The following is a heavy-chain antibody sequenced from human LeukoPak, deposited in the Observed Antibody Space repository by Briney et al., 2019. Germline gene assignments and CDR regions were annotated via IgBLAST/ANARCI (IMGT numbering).Heavy chain of an antibody. V-gene: IGHV3-23*01. Sequence: PGGSLRLSCAASGFTFSSYAMHWVRQAPGKGLEWVSAISGSGGSTYYADSVKGRFTISRDNSKNTLYLQMNSLRAEDTAVYYCAKEYCTNGVCYMGQEKFDYWGQGTLVTVSS. J-gene: IGHJ4*02. CDR2: ISGSGGST. D-gene: IGHD2-8*01. CDR1: GFTFSSYA. CDR3: AKEYCTNGVCYMGQEKFDY.